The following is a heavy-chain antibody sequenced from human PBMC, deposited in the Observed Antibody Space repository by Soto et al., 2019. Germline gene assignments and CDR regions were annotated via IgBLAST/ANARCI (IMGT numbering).Heavy chain of an antibody. CDR3: ARDTARYFGSGGMDV. V-gene: IGHV3-7*03. CDR1: GFTFSSYW. D-gene: IGHD3-9*01. Sequence: VSLRLSCAASGFTFSSYWMSWVRQAPGKGLEWVANIKQDGSEKYYVDSVKGRFTISRDNAKNSLYLQMNSLRAEDTAVYYCARDTARYFGSGGMDVWGRGTTVTVSS. J-gene: IGHJ6*02. CDR2: IKQDGSEK.